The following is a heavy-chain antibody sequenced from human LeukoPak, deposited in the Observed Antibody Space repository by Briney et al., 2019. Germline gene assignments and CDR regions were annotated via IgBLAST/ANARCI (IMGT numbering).Heavy chain of an antibody. Sequence: GGSLRLSCAASGFTFSAYWMTWVRQAPGKGLEWVANMNPDGSDKKYVDSVKGRFTISRDNAKNSLYLQMNSLSVEDTAVYYCAIDTDDSASESWGQGTLVTVSS. V-gene: IGHV3-7*01. CDR2: MNPDGSDK. CDR3: AIDTDDSASES. J-gene: IGHJ5*02. D-gene: IGHD1-1*01. CDR1: GFTFSAYW.